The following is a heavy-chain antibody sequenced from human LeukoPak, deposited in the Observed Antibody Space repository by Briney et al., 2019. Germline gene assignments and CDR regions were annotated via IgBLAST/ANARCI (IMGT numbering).Heavy chain of an antibody. CDR3: ARVSSGWYYFDY. Sequence: GGSLRLSCAASGFTFSSYEMNWVRQAPGKGLQWVSYISSSGSTIYYTDSVKGRFTISRDNSKNTLYLQMNSLRAEDTAVYYCARVSSGWYYFDYWGQGTLVTVSS. J-gene: IGHJ4*02. D-gene: IGHD6-19*01. CDR2: ISSSGSTI. V-gene: IGHV3-48*03. CDR1: GFTFSSYE.